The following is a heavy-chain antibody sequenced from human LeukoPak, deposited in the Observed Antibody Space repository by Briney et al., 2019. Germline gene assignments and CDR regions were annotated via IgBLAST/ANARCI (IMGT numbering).Heavy chain of an antibody. CDR1: GGSISSYY. CDR3: ARALDPWFGELDY. Sequence: SETLSLTCTVSGGSISSYYWSWIRQPPGKGLEWIGYIYYSGSTNYNPFLKSRVTISVDTSKNQFSLKLSSVTAADTAVYYCARALDPWFGELDYWGQGTLVTVSS. CDR2: IYYSGST. J-gene: IGHJ4*02. V-gene: IGHV4-59*01. D-gene: IGHD3-10*01.